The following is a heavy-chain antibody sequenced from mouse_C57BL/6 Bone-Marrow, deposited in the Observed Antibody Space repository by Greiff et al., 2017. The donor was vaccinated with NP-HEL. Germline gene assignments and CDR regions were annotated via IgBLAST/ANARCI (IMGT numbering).Heavy chain of an antibody. D-gene: IGHD1-1*01. Sequence: EVQLQESGGGLVKPGGSLKLSCAASGFTFSDYGMHWVRQAPEKGLEWVAYISSGSSTIYYADTVKGRFTISRDNAKNTLFLQMTSLRSEDTAMYYCARPNYYGSSYTYAMDYWGQGTSVTVSS. CDR3: ARPNYYGSSYTYAMDY. CDR1: GFTFSDYG. J-gene: IGHJ4*01. CDR2: ISSGSSTI. V-gene: IGHV5-17*01.